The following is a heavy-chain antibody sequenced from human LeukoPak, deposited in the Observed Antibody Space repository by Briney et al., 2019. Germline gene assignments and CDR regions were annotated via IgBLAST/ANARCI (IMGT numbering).Heavy chain of an antibody. Sequence: SETLSLTCTVSGGSISSYYWSWIRQPAGKGLEWIGRIYTSGSTNYNPSLKSRVTMSVDTSENQFSLNLTSVTAADTAVYYCARGAALYYFDWWGQGTLVTVSS. J-gene: IGHJ4*02. CDR1: GGSISSYY. V-gene: IGHV4-4*07. CDR2: IYTSGST. CDR3: ARGAALYYFDW. D-gene: IGHD6-6*01.